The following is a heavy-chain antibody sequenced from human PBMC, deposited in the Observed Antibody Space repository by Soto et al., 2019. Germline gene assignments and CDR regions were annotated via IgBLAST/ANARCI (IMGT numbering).Heavy chain of an antibody. J-gene: IGHJ4*02. CDR2: INRDGSNT. D-gene: IGHD1-1*01. Sequence: GGSLRLSCVASGFTFSNHWMYWVRQAPGKGLVWVAHINRDGSNTDYAGSVKGRFTISRDNAKNTLYLQLISLTAEDTAVYYCVRDVQYTFDYWGLGTLGTVSS. CDR3: VRDVQYTFDY. V-gene: IGHV3-74*01. CDR1: GFTFSNHW.